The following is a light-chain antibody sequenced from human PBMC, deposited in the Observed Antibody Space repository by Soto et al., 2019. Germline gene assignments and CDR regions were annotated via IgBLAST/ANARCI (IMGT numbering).Light chain of an antibody. V-gene: IGLV1-40*01. CDR1: SSNIGAGYD. J-gene: IGLJ2*01. CDR3: QSYDNSLSGSL. Sequence: QAVVTQPPSVSGAPGQRVTISCTGSSSNIGAGYDVHWYQQLPGTAPRLLIYGNTNRPSGVPDRFSGSRSATSASLAITGLQTEDEADYFCQSYDNSLSGSLFGGGTKVTVL. CDR2: GNT.